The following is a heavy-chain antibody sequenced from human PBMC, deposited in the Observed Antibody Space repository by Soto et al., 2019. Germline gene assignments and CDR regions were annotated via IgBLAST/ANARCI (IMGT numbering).Heavy chain of an antibody. V-gene: IGHV5-10-1*01. CDR1: GYRFTSYW. D-gene: IGHD3-16*01. J-gene: IGHJ4*02. CDR3: ATSPFFDY. CDR2: IDPTDSYT. Sequence: PGESLKISCKSSGYRFTSYWISWVRQMPGKGPEWMGRIDPTDSYTNYSPSFQDHVTIVADKSISTAYLQWSSLKASDTAMYYCATSPFFDYWGQGTLVTVSS.